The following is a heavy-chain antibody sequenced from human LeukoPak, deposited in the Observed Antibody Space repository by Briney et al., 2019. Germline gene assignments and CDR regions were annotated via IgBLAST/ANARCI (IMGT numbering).Heavy chain of an antibody. D-gene: IGHD6-6*01. CDR1: GFTFRNYG. CDR2: LSDAGVRI. Sequence: PGGSLRLSCIASGFTFRNYGMSWVRQAPGKGLERVSGLSDAGVRIFYSDSVKGRFTISRDNSKNTLYLQMDSLRAEDTAVYYCANTHCDSSPIVWNFWGQGTLVTVSS. CDR3: ANTHCDSSPIVWNF. V-gene: IGHV3-23*01. J-gene: IGHJ4*02.